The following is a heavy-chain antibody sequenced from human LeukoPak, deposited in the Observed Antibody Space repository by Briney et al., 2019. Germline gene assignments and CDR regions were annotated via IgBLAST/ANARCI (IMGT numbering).Heavy chain of an antibody. D-gene: IGHD3-10*01. CDR1: GYSFTRYW. CDR3: ARRDGSGLFDP. J-gene: IGHJ5*02. Sequence: GESLKISCKGSGYSFTRYWIGWVRQMPGKGLEWMGIIYPAHSDTRYSPSFQGQVTISADKSITTAYLQWSSLKASDTAIYYCARRDGSGLFDPWGQGTLVTVSS. V-gene: IGHV5-51*01. CDR2: IYPAHSDT.